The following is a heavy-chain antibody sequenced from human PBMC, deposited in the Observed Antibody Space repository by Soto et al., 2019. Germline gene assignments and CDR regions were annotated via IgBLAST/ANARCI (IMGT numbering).Heavy chain of an antibody. D-gene: IGHD3-10*01. J-gene: IGHJ4*02. CDR1: GGTFSSYA. Sequence: ASVKVSCKASGGTFSSYAISWVRQAPGQGLEWMGGIIPIFGTANYAQKFQGRVTITADESTSTAYMELSSLRSEDTAVYYCARAVLTMVRGPGPLFFDYWGQGTLVTVSS. CDR2: IIPIFGTA. V-gene: IGHV1-69*13. CDR3: ARAVLTMVRGPGPLFFDY.